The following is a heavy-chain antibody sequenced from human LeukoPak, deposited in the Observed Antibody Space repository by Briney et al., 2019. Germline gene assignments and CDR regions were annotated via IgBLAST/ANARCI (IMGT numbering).Heavy chain of an antibody. CDR2: IYHTGNT. CDR1: DGSISDSLYY. Sequence: SETLSLTCTVSDGSISDSLYYWGWIRQPPGKGLEWIGSIYHTGNTYSNPPLKSRVTISVDTSKNQFSLKLNSVTAADTAVYYCARYNPSGYELDYWGQGSLVTVSS. V-gene: IGHV4-39*07. CDR3: ARYNPSGYELDY. J-gene: IGHJ4*02. D-gene: IGHD5-12*01.